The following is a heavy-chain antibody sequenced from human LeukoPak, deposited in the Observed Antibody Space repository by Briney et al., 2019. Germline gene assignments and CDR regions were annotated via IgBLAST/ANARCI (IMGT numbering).Heavy chain of an antibody. J-gene: IGHJ4*02. CDR1: GFTFSSYA. Sequence: PGGSLRLSCAASGFTFSSYAMSWVRQAPGKGLEWVSAISGSGGSTYYADSVKGRFTISRDNSKNTLYLQMNSLRAEDTAVYYCAKGITMIVVAPYFDYWGQGTLVTVSS. CDR3: AKGITMIVVAPYFDY. CDR2: ISGSGGST. D-gene: IGHD3-22*01. V-gene: IGHV3-23*01.